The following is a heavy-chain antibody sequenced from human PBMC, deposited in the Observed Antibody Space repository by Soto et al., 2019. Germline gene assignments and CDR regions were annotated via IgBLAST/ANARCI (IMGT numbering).Heavy chain of an antibody. D-gene: IGHD3-22*01. CDR2: ISSSSSYI. V-gene: IGHV3-21*01. Sequence: GGSLRLSCAASGFTFSSYSMNWVRQAPGKGLEWVSSISSSSSYIYYADSVKGRFTISRDNAKNSLYLQMNSLRAEDTAVYYCARDRVYDYYDSSGYYYYYGMDVWGQGTTVTVSS. J-gene: IGHJ6*02. CDR1: GFTFSSYS. CDR3: ARDRVYDYYDSSGYYYYYGMDV.